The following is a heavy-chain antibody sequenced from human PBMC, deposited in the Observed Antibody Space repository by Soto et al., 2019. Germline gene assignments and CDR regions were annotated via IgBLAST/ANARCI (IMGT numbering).Heavy chain of an antibody. CDR2: IYYSGST. Sequence: PSETLSLTCTVSGGSIGSGGYYWSWIRQHPGKGLEWIGYIYYSGSTYYNPSLKSRVTISVDTSKNQFSLKLSSVTAADTAVYYCARDGSTMVRGVAGYYYGMDVWGQGTTVTVSS. CDR1: GGSIGSGGYY. V-gene: IGHV4-31*03. CDR3: ARDGSTMVRGVAGYYYGMDV. D-gene: IGHD3-10*01. J-gene: IGHJ6*02.